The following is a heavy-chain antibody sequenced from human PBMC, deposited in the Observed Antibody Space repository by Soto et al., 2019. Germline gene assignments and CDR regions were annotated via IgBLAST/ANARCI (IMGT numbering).Heavy chain of an antibody. J-gene: IGHJ4*02. CDR1: GGSISSYY. CDR3: ARGGGVYYFDY. Sequence: SETLSLTCTVSGGSISSYYWSWIRQPPGKGLEWIGYSYYSGITDYNPSLKSRVTISVDTSKSQFSLKLSSVTAADTAVYYCARGGGVYYFDYWGQGTLVTVSS. CDR2: SYYSGIT. D-gene: IGHD2-8*02. V-gene: IGHV4-59*01.